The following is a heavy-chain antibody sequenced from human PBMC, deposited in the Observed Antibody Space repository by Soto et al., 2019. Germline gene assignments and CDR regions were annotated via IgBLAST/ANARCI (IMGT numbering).Heavy chain of an antibody. Sequence: PSETLSLTCTVSGGSVSSGSYYWSWIRQPPGKGLEWIGYIYYSGSTNYNPSLKSRVTISVDTSKNQFSLKLSSVTAADTAVYYCARAGLREQCLAHSNWFDPWGQGTLVTVSS. V-gene: IGHV4-61*01. CDR2: IYYSGST. CDR3: ARAGLREQCLAHSNWFDP. CDR1: GGSVSSGSYY. J-gene: IGHJ5*02. D-gene: IGHD6-19*01.